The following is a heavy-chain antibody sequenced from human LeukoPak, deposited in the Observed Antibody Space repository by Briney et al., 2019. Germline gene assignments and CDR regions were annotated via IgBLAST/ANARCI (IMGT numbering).Heavy chain of an antibody. D-gene: IGHD6-13*01. CDR2: TYYRSKWYN. Sequence: SQTLSLTCVISGDSVSSNSAAWNWIRQSPSRGLEWLGRTYYRSKWYNDYALSVKSRININPDTSKNQFSLQLNYVTPEDAPVYYCARESSSWYGYFHHWGQGTLVTVSS. V-gene: IGHV6-1*01. CDR1: GDSVSSNSAA. CDR3: ARESSSWYGYFHH. J-gene: IGHJ1*01.